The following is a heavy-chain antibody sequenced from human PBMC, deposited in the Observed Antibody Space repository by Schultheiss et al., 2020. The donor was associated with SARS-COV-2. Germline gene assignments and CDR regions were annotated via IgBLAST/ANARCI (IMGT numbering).Heavy chain of an antibody. J-gene: IGHJ5*02. CDR3: ARALTGGSNFNWFDP. CDR2: IYYSGST. CDR1: GGSISSYY. Sequence: SETLSLTCTVSGGSISSYYWSWIRQPPGKGLEWIGYIYYSGSTNYNPSLKSRVTISVDTSKNQFSLKLSSVTAADTAVYYCARALTGGSNFNWFDPWGQGTLVTV. D-gene: IGHD1-7*01. V-gene: IGHV4-59*01.